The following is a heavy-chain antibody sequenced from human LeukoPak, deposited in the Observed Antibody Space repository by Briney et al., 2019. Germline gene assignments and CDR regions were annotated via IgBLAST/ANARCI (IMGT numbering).Heavy chain of an antibody. CDR2: SYYSGST. CDR1: GGSISSSSYY. V-gene: IGHV4-39*07. CDR3: ARDDYGDYARRFDP. D-gene: IGHD4-17*01. J-gene: IGHJ5*02. Sequence: PSETLSLTCTVSGGSISSSSYYWGWIRQPPGKGLEWIGSSYYSGSTHYNTSLKSRVTISVDTSKNQFSLKLSSVTAADTAVYYCARDDYGDYARRFDPWGQGTQVTVSS.